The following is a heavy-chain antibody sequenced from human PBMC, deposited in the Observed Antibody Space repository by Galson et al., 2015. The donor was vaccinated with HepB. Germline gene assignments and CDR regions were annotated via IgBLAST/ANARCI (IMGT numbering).Heavy chain of an antibody. CDR3: AREWELSGVDY. V-gene: IGHV3-30-3*01. Sequence: SLRLSCAASGFAFSSYAMHWVRQAPGKGLEWVAVISYDGSNKYYADSVKGRFTISRDNSKNTLYLQMNSLRAEDTAVYYCAREWELSGVDYWGQGTLVTVSS. D-gene: IGHD1-26*01. J-gene: IGHJ4*02. CDR1: GFAFSSYA. CDR2: ISYDGSNK.